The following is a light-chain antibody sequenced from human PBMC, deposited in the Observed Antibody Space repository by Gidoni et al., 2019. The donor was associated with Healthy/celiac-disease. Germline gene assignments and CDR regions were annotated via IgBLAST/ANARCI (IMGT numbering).Light chain of an antibody. Sequence: VFTQSPAILSLSPGERATLSCRASQTISSYLAWYQQKPGQAPRLLIYDASNRATGIPARFSGSGSGTDFTLTISSLEPEDFAVYFCQQRRNWPLTFGGXTKVEIK. J-gene: IGKJ4*01. V-gene: IGKV3-11*01. CDR3: QQRRNWPLT. CDR2: DAS. CDR1: QTISSY.